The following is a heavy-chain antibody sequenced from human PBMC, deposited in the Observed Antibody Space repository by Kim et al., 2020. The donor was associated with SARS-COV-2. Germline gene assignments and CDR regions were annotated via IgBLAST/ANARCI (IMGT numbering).Heavy chain of an antibody. V-gene: IGHV4-59*13. CDR2: IYYSGST. Sequence: SETLSLTCTVSGGSISSYYWSWIRQPPGKGLEWIGYIYYSGSTNYNPSLKSRVTISVDTSKNQFSLNLSSVTAADTAVYYCARAARGYSVSWGQGTLVTVSS. J-gene: IGHJ5*02. CDR1: GGSISSYY. D-gene: IGHD5-18*01. CDR3: ARAARGYSVS.